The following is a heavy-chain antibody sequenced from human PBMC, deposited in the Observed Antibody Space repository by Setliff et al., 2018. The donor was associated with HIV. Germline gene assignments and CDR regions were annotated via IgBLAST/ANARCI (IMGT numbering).Heavy chain of an antibody. CDR1: GGSIDNNKYY. V-gene: IGHV4-39*01. Sequence: SETLSLTCSVSGGSIDNNKYYWTWIRQPPGKGREWTGSIYHTGRTYYNRSLESRLTISIDTSKNQFSLKLTSVTAADTAMYYCASRIYYYDESRVLREEGFVPWGQGTLVTVSS. CDR3: ASRIYYYDESRVLREEGFVP. CDR2: IYHTGRT. J-gene: IGHJ5*02. D-gene: IGHD3-22*01.